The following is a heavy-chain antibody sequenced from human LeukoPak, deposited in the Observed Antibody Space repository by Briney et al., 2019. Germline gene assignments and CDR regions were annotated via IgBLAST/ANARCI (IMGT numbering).Heavy chain of an antibody. Sequence: GGSLRLSCAASGFTFSSYAMSWVRQAPGKGLEWVSGISGSGGSTYYADSVKGRFTISRDNSKNTLYLQMNSLRAEDTAVYYCAKDDDYVWGSYRKEDYFDYWGQGTLVAVSS. J-gene: IGHJ4*02. CDR1: GFTFSSYA. V-gene: IGHV3-23*01. CDR2: ISGSGGST. D-gene: IGHD3-16*02. CDR3: AKDDDYVWGSYRKEDYFDY.